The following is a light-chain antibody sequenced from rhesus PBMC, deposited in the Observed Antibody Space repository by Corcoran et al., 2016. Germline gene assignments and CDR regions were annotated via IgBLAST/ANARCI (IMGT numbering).Light chain of an antibody. V-gene: IGKV1-22*01. CDR3: RQYTTTPFT. Sequence: DIQMTQSPSSLSASVGDTVNISCRASQSISIWLDWYQQKPGKAPKLLIDKASNLQSGVPSRFSGSGSGTDFTIPISSLQPEDFATYCCRQYTTTPFTFGPGTKLDI. CDR2: KAS. J-gene: IGKJ3*01. CDR1: QSISIW.